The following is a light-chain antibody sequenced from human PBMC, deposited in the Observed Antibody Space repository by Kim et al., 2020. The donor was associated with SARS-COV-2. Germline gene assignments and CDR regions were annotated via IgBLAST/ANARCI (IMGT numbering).Light chain of an antibody. Sequence: PGQSIPISCNTTSSDLGGYYYVSLYQQHPGKAPKLMIYDVSKRPSGVSNRFSGSKSGNTASLTISGLQAEDEADYYCSSYTSSSTLFGGGTQLAVL. V-gene: IGLV2-14*04. CDR3: SSYTSSSTL. CDR1: SSDLGGYYY. CDR2: DVS. J-gene: IGLJ3*02.